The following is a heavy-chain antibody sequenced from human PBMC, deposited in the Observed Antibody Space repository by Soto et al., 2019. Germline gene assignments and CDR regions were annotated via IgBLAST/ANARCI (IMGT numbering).Heavy chain of an antibody. J-gene: IGHJ4*02. CDR2: IRSKANSYAT. CDR1: EFSFSDSA. CDR3: TKGEYYFDY. Sequence: EVQLVESGGGLVQPGGSLTLSCAASEFSFSDSAMHWVRQASGKGLEWVGRIRSKANSYATTYAGSVKGRFTISRDDSKNTAYLQMNSLKTVDTAVYYCTKGEYYFDYWGQGTLVTVSS. V-gene: IGHV3-73*01.